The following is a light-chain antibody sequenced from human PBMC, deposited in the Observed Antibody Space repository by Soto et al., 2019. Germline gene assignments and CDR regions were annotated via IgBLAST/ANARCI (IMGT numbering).Light chain of an antibody. CDR2: AAS. Sequence: DIQMTQSPSSLSASVGDRVTITCRASQTISSSLNWYQQKPGKVPKLLIYAASSLRSGVSSRFSGSGSGTDFTLTIRSLQPEDFATYYCEQSFSTPYTFGQGTKLDIK. CDR3: EQSFSTPYT. J-gene: IGKJ2*01. CDR1: QTISSS. V-gene: IGKV1-39*01.